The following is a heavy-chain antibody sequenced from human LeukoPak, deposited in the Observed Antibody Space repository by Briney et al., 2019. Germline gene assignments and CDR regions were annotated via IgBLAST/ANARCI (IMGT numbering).Heavy chain of an antibody. Sequence: GGSLRLSCAASGFTFSSYSMNWVRQAPGKGLEWVSSISSSNSYIYYADSVKGRFTISRDNAKNSLYLQMNSLRAEDTAVYYCAKARLNYYYYMDVWGKGTTVTVSS. CDR2: ISSSNSYI. CDR3: AKARLNYYYYMDV. CDR1: GFTFSSYS. V-gene: IGHV3-21*01. J-gene: IGHJ6*03.